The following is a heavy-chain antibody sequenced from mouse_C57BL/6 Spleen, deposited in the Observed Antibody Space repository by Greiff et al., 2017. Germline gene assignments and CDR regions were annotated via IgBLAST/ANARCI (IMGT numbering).Heavy chain of an antibody. CDR3: ARGNDYYAMDY. CDR2: ISSGGSYT. J-gene: IGHJ4*01. Sequence: EVHLVESGGDLVKPGGSLKLSCAASGFTFSSYGMSWVRQTPDKRLEWVATISSGGSYTYYPDSVKGRFTISRDNAKNTLYLQMSSLKSEDTAMYYCARGNDYYAMDYWGQGPSVTVSS. V-gene: IGHV5-6*01. CDR1: GFTFSSYG.